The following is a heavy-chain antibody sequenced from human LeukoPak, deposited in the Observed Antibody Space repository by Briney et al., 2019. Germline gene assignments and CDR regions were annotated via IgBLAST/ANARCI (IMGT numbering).Heavy chain of an antibody. CDR3: ATYRQVLLPFES. J-gene: IGHJ4*02. CDR2: IFPSGGEI. V-gene: IGHV3-21*04. D-gene: IGHD5-18*01. Sequence: PGGSLRLSCAASGFTFSSYSMNWVRQAPGKGLEWVSSIFPSGGEIHYADSVRGRFTIYRDNSKSILSLQMNSLRAEDTAIYYCATYRQVLLPFESWGQGTLVTVSS. CDR1: GFTFSSYS.